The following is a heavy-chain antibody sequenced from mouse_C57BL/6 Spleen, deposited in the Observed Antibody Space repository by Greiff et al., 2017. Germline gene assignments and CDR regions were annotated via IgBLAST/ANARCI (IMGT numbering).Heavy chain of an antibody. CDR1: GYAFTNYL. CDR3: ARNSFDY. CDR2: INPGSGGT. J-gene: IGHJ2*01. V-gene: IGHV1-54*01. Sequence: QVQLQQSGAELVRPGTSVKVSCKASGYAFTNYLIEWVKQRPGQGLEWIGVINPGSGGTNYNEKFKGKATLTADQSSSTAYMQLSSLTSEDSAVYFCARNSFDYWGQGTTLTVSS.